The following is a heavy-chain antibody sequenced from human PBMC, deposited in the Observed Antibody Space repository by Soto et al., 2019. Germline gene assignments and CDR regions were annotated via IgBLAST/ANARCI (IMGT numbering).Heavy chain of an antibody. V-gene: IGHV2-26*01. CDR1: GFSLSSAGMG. CDR2: IFSNDEK. CDR3: ARISFKSGWGGFDP. J-gene: IGHJ5*02. Sequence: QVTLKESGPVLVKPTETLTLTCTVSGFSLSSAGMGVSWIRQPPGKALEWLAHIFSNDEKSYSTSLKSRLTISKDTSKSQVVLTMTNVDPVDTATYYCARISFKSGWGGFDPWGQGTLVTVSS. D-gene: IGHD6-19*01.